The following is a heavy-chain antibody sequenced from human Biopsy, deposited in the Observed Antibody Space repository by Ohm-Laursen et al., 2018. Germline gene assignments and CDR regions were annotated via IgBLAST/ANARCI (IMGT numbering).Heavy chain of an antibody. J-gene: IGHJ4*02. Sequence: SLRLSCAAPGFHFSDYYMSWNRQAPGKGLEWISYIASSGGTTYYVDSVKGRFTISRDNAEKSLYLQMNSLRAEDTAVYYCARDTPETYDYDNDDDSPFPRRYIDYWGQGTLVTVSS. D-gene: IGHD3-22*01. CDR1: GFHFSDYY. V-gene: IGHV3-11*01. CDR2: IASSGGTT. CDR3: ARDTPETYDYDNDDDSPFPRRYIDY.